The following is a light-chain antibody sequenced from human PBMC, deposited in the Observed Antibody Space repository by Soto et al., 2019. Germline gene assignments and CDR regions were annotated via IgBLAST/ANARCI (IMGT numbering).Light chain of an antibody. CDR1: SSDVGGYNY. J-gene: IGLJ3*02. Sequence: QSALTQPASVSGSPGQSITISCTGTSSDVGGYNYVSWFQQHPGKAPKLMIYEVSNRPSGVSDRFSGSKSGTTASLTISGLQAEDEADYYCSSYTTSTTWVFGGGTKLTV. CDR2: EVS. CDR3: SSYTTSTTWV. V-gene: IGLV2-14*01.